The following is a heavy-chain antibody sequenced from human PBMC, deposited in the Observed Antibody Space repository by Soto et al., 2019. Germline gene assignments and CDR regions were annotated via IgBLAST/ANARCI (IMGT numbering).Heavy chain of an antibody. Sequence: SETLSLTCTVSGGSISSSSYYWGWIRQPPGKGLEWIGSIYYSGSTYYNPSLKSRVTISVDTSKNQFSLKLSSVTAADTAVYYCARLSADGSGAAGAFDIWGQGTMVTVSS. V-gene: IGHV4-39*01. CDR2: IYYSGST. CDR1: GGSISSSSYY. CDR3: ARLSADGSGAAGAFDI. D-gene: IGHD6-19*01. J-gene: IGHJ3*02.